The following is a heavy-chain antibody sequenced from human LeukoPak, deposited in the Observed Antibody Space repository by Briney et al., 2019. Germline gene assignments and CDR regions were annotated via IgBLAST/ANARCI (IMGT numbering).Heavy chain of an antibody. D-gene: IGHD3-22*01. CDR1: GGSISSGGYY. CDR3: ARGIKKYYYDSSGYLNWFDP. Sequence: SQTLSLTCTVSGGSISSGGYYWSWIRQHPGKGLEWIGYIYYSGSTNYNPSLKSRVTISVDTSKNQFSLKLSSVTAADTAVYYCARGIKKYYYDSSGYLNWFDPWGQGTLVTVSS. CDR2: IYYSGST. V-gene: IGHV4-31*03. J-gene: IGHJ5*02.